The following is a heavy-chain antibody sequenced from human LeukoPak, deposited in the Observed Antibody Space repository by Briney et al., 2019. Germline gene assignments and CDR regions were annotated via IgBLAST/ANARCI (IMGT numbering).Heavy chain of an antibody. D-gene: IGHD5-12*01. V-gene: IGHV3-48*02. CDR1: GFTFSSYI. CDR3: ARATGYSGYDSPKL. J-gene: IGHJ3*01. Sequence: AGGSLRLSCAASGFTFSSYIMNWVRQAPGKGLEWVSYISSSSSPIYYADSVKGRFTISRDNAKNSLYLQMNSLRDEVTAVYYCARATGYSGYDSPKLWGQGTMVTVSS. CDR2: ISSSSSPI.